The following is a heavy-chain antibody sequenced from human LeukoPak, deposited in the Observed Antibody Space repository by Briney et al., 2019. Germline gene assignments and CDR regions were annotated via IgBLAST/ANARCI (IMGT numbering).Heavy chain of an antibody. J-gene: IGHJ4*02. Sequence: GGSLRLSCAAPGFIFDNYAIHWVRQAPGKGLEWVSLISGDGGSTFYADSVRGRFTISRDNTRKSLSLQTSSLRSEDTALYYCARESETSGWYDYWGQGTLVTVSS. D-gene: IGHD6-19*01. V-gene: IGHV3-43*02. CDR3: ARESETSGWYDY. CDR1: GFIFDNYA. CDR2: ISGDGGST.